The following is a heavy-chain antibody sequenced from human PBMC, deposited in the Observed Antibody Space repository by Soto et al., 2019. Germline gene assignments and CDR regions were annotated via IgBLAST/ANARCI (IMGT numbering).Heavy chain of an antibody. J-gene: IGHJ6*02. CDR1: GFTFSSYV. CDR3: TKGPSDYYGMDV. Sequence: EVQLLESGGGLTQPGGSLRLSCAASGFTFSSYVMGWVRQAPGKGLEWVSTVSGGSSHTYYADSVKGRFTISRDNSRNTLFLQMNSLRAEDTATYYCTKGPSDYYGMDVWGQGTAVTVSS. V-gene: IGHV3-23*01. CDR2: VSGGSSHT.